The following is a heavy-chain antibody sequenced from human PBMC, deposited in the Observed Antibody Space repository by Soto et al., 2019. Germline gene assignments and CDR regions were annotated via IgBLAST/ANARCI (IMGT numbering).Heavy chain of an antibody. CDR2: IYYSGST. V-gene: IGHV4-59*01. Sequence: KTSETLSLTCTVSGGSISSYYWSWIRQPPGKGLEWIGYIYYSGSTDYDPSLKSRVTISVDTSKNQFSLKLSSVTAADTAVYYCARRWGTYFDFWGQGTLVTSPQ. CDR3: ARRWGTYFDF. D-gene: IGHD7-27*01. CDR1: GGSISSYY. J-gene: IGHJ4*02.